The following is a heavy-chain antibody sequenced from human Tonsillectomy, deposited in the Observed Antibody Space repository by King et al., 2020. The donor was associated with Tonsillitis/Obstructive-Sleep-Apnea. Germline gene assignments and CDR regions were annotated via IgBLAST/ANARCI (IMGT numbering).Heavy chain of an antibody. D-gene: IGHD2-2*01. Sequence: TLKESGPTLVKPTQTLTLTCTFSGFSLTTSGVAVGWIRQPPGKALEWLAFIFWDDDKRYSPSLKSRLSITRDTSKNQVVLTMTNMAPVETATYYCAHRGGYCSSASCQYYFDFWGPGTLVTVSS. CDR2: IFWDDDK. CDR1: GFSLTTSGVA. J-gene: IGHJ4*02. CDR3: AHRGGYCSSASCQYYFDF. V-gene: IGHV2-5*02.